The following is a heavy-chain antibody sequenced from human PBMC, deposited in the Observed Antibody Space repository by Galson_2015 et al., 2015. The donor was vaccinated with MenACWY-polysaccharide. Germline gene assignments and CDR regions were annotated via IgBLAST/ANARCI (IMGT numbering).Heavy chain of an antibody. CDR3: ARGGSPPDQRTFDY. D-gene: IGHD1-1*01. J-gene: IGHJ4*02. CDR1: GYTFIAYY. CDR2: INPSGGST. V-gene: IGHV1-46*01. Sequence: SVKVSCKASGYTFIAYYMNWVRQAPGQGLEWMGIINPSGGSTTPAQKFQGRVTMTRDTSTTTVYMELSSLRSEDTAVYYCARGGSPPDQRTFDYWGQGTLVTVSS.